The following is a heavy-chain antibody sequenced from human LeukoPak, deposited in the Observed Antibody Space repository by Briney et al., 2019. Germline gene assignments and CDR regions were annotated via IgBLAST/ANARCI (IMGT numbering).Heavy chain of an antibody. CDR1: GYTFTSYG. J-gene: IGHJ5*02. V-gene: IGHV1-18*01. D-gene: IGHD6-13*01. CDR2: ISAYNGNT. Sequence: ASVKVSCKASGYTFTSYGIIWVRQAPGQGLEWMGWISAYNGNTNYAQKLQGRVTMTTDTSTSTAYMELRSLRSDDTAVYYCARARGYSSSWYGWFDPWGQGTLVTVSS. CDR3: ARARGYSSSWYGWFDP.